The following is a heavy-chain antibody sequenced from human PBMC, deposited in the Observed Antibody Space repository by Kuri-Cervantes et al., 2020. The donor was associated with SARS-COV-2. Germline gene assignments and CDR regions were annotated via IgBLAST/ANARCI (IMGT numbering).Heavy chain of an antibody. CDR2: IDASGKSR. CDR1: GLTLSSRS. D-gene: IGHD1-14*01. J-gene: IGHJ4*02. CDR3: STTWDH. Sequence: GGSLRLSCAVSGLTLSSRSMNGVRQAPGMGLEWVSHIDASGKSRYYIDSVQGRFTISRDNARNSLYLQMNSLTEEDTAVYYCSTTWDHWGQGTLVTVSS. V-gene: IGHV3-48*02.